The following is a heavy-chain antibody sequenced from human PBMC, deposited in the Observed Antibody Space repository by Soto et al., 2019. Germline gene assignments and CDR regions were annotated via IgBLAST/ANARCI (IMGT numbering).Heavy chain of an antibody. D-gene: IGHD5-12*01. Sequence: PGGSLRLSCAASGFTFRSDAMSWVRQASGKGLEWVSGISGSGGSTYYADSVKGRFTISRDNSKNTLYLQMDSLRAEDTAVYYCAKDFNSGYDQNWFDPWGQGTLVTVSS. V-gene: IGHV3-23*01. CDR2: ISGSGGST. CDR3: AKDFNSGYDQNWFDP. CDR1: GFTFRSDA. J-gene: IGHJ5*02.